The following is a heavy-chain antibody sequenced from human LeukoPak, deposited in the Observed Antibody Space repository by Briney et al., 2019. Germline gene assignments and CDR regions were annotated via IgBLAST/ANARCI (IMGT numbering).Heavy chain of an antibody. D-gene: IGHD3-22*01. J-gene: IGHJ4*02. Sequence: PSETLSLTCTVSGGSIINNNYYWGWIRQSPGKGLEWIGSIYYSGSTYYNPSLKSRVTISVDTSKNQFSLKLSSVTAADTAVYYCARVGYYDSSGYYCYYFDFWGQGTLVTVSS. CDR2: IYYSGST. V-gene: IGHV4-39*07. CDR1: GGSIINNNYY. CDR3: ARVGYYDSSGYYCYYFDF.